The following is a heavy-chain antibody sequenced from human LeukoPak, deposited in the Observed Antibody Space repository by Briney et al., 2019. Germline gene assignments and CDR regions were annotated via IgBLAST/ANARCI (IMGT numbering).Heavy chain of an antibody. V-gene: IGHV3-21*01. CDR1: GFTFSSYS. J-gene: IGHJ4*02. CDR3: TRDGLHTAHFDY. D-gene: IGHD5-18*01. Sequence: GGSLRLSCAASGFTFSSYSMNWVRQAPGKGLEWVSSISSSGTYVYYADSVKGRFTISRDNARNSLYLQMNSLRDEDTAVYYCTRDGLHTAHFDYWGQGTLVTVSS. CDR2: ISSSGTYV.